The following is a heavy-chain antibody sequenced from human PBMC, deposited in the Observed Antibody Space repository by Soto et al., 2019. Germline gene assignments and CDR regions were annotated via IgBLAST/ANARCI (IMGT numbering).Heavy chain of an antibody. CDR3: ATEVWGGATGHPEY. CDR2: TWYDGSYK. J-gene: IGHJ4*02. Sequence: QVQLVESGGGVVQPGRSLRLSCAASGFTFSNYGMHWVRQAPGKGLEWVAVTWYDGSYKYYADSVKGRFTISRDNSKNTLYLQMNSLRAEDTAVYYCATEVWGGATGHPEYWGQGTLVTVSS. V-gene: IGHV3-33*01. D-gene: IGHD1-26*01. CDR1: GFTFSNYG.